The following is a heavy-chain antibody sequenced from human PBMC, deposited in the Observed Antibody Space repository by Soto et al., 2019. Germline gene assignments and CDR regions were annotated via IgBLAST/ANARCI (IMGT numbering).Heavy chain of an antibody. CDR2: INHSGST. J-gene: IGHJ4*02. D-gene: IGHD3-10*01. CDR1: GGSFSCYY. CDR3: ARGDITMVRGVIIRYAY. Sequence: PSETLSLTCAVDGGSFSCYYWSWIRQPPGKGLEWIGEINHSGSTNYNPSLKSRVTISVDTSKNQFSLKLSSVTAADTAVYYCARGDITMVRGVIIRYAYWGQGTLVTVSS. V-gene: IGHV4-34*01.